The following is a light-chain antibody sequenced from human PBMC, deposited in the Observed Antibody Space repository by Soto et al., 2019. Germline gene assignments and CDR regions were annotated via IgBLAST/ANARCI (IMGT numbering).Light chain of an antibody. Sequence: QSVLTQPPSVSGAPGQRVTISCTGSSSNIGAGYDVHWYQQLPGTAPKLLIYANNNRPSGVPDRFSGSKSCTSASLAITGLQAEDEADYYCQSYDSSLSGFSVFGTGTQLTVL. J-gene: IGLJ1*01. V-gene: IGLV1-40*01. CDR2: ANN. CDR3: QSYDSSLSGFSV. CDR1: SSNIGAGYD.